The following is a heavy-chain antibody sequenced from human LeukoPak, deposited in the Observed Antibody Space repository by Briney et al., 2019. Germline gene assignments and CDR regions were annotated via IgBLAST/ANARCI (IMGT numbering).Heavy chain of an antibody. V-gene: IGHV1-18*01. CDR3: AREGVVGAPFDY. J-gene: IGHJ4*02. D-gene: IGHD1-26*01. Sequence: GASVKVSCKASGYTFSSYGISWVRQAPGQGLEWMGWISAYNVNTNNEQKLQGRVTMTTDTSTSTAYMELKSLRSDDTAVYYCAREGVVGAPFDYWGQGTLVTVSS. CDR2: ISAYNVNT. CDR1: GYTFSSYG.